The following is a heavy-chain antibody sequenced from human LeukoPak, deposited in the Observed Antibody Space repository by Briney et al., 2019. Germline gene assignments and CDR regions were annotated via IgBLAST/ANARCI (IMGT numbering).Heavy chain of an antibody. CDR3: ARVWRCADGVCPDVSES. D-gene: IGHD2-8*01. V-gene: IGHV1-2*02. CDR2: IVPKSGGT. Sequence: ASVTVSCKASGYTFTDYYIHWVRQAPGQGLEWMGWIVPKSGGTHYAQNFQGRVTMTRDTSINTAYLDLRSLRSDDTAVYYCARVWRCADGVCPDVSESWGQGTLVIVSS. CDR1: GYTFTDYY. J-gene: IGHJ4*02.